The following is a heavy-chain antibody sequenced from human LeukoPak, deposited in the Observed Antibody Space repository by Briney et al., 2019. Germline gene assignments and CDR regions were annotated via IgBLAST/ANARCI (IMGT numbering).Heavy chain of an antibody. V-gene: IGHV3-15*01. CDR1: GFTLSNAW. CDR3: TTPAFLGKSPYGLDV. Sequence: PGGSLRLSCVASGFTLSNAWMSWVRRAPGKGLEWVGRIKTITDDGTTDYAAPVTGRFTISRDDSKNMLFLQMNTLKTEDTAVYYCTTPAFLGKSPYGLDVWGQGTTVTVSS. CDR2: IKTITDDGTT. J-gene: IGHJ6*02. D-gene: IGHD3-3*01.